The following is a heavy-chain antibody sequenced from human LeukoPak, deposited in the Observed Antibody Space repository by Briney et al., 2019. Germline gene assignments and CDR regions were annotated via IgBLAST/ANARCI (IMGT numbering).Heavy chain of an antibody. CDR2: INEDGSEK. Sequence: GGSLRLSCAASGFTFSYYWMSWVRQAPGKGLEWVANINEDGSEKYYVDSVKGRFTISRDNAKNSLYLQMNSLRAEDTAVYYCARARQGLIAVAGVDAFDIWGQGTMVTVSS. D-gene: IGHD6-19*01. V-gene: IGHV3-7*01. CDR3: ARARQGLIAVAGVDAFDI. CDR1: GFTFSYYW. J-gene: IGHJ3*02.